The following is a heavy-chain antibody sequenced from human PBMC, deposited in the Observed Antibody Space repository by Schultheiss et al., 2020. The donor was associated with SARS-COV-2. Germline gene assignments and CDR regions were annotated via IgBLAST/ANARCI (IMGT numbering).Heavy chain of an antibody. J-gene: IGHJ5*01. CDR3: EKRYSSSWFDY. D-gene: IGHD6-13*01. CDR2: IYHSGST. V-gene: IGHV4-34*01. Sequence: SETLSLTCAVYGGSFSGYYWSWIRQPPGKGLEWIGSIYHSGSTYYNPSLKSRVTISVDTSKNQFSLKLSSVTAADTAVYYCEKRYSSSWFDYWGQGTLVTVSS. CDR1: GGSFSGYY.